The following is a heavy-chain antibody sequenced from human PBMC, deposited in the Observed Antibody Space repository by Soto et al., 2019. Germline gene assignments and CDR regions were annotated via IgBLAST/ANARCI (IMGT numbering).Heavy chain of an antibody. J-gene: IGHJ3*02. CDR3: ARVEDCTGDTCVLVAFDI. V-gene: IGHV4-4*02. CDR2: TFHNENT. D-gene: IGHD2-8*02. Sequence: KTSETLSLTCTVSGGSISSANWWSWVRQPPGRGLEWVGQTFHNENTHYSPSLKSRVTISVDKSTNQFSLNLSSVTAADTAIYYCARVEDCTGDTCVLVAFDIWGQGTMVTVSS. CDR1: GGSISSANW.